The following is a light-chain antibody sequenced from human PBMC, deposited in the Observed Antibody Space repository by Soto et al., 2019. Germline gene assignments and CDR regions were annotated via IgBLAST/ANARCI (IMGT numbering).Light chain of an antibody. J-gene: IGKJ1*01. Sequence: DIPMTQSPSTLSASVGDRVAITCRASQSISSWLAWYQQKPGKAPKLLIYKASSLESGVPSRFSGSGSGTEFTLTISSLQPDDFATYYCQQYNSYSTWTFGQGTKVDI. CDR3: QQYNSYSTWT. CDR2: KAS. V-gene: IGKV1-5*03. CDR1: QSISSW.